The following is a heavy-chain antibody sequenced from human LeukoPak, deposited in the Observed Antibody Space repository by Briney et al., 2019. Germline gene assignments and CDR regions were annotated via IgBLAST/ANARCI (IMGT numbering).Heavy chain of an antibody. V-gene: IGHV4-39*07. D-gene: IGHD1-7*01. Sequence: SEPLSLTCTVSGGSISSSSYYWGWIRQPTGKGLEWIGSIYYSGSTYYNPSLKSRVTISVDTSKNQFSLKLGSVTAADTAVYYCVRDLRLELSSFFDYWGQGTLVTVSS. J-gene: IGHJ4*02. CDR3: VRDLRLELSSFFDY. CDR1: GGSISSSSYY. CDR2: IYYSGST.